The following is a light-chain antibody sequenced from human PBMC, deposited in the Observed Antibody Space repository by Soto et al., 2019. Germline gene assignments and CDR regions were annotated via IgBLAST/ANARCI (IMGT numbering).Light chain of an antibody. CDR2: DTS. Sequence: EVVMTQSPATLSVSPGEGVTLSCRASQGIGDTLAWYQHKPGQTPRLLIYDTSTRATGVPARFSGSRSGPEFTLTINSLQAEDVAVYYCQQHYSTPETFGQGTKVEIK. CDR1: QGIGDT. CDR3: QQHYSTPET. V-gene: IGKV3-15*01. J-gene: IGKJ1*01.